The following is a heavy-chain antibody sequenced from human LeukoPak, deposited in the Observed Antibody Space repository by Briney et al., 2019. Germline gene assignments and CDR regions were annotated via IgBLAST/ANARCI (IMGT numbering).Heavy chain of an antibody. J-gene: IGHJ4*02. CDR3: ARESTDYVRRSFSDY. Sequence: PSETLTLTCTVSGGSIKDYWSWIRQAPGKGVEWIAYINDNGHSGYNPSLESRVTISEDTSKNHLSMRLRSVIAADTAVYYCARESTDYVRRSFSDYWGQGILVTVSS. V-gene: IGHV4-59*12. D-gene: IGHD3-16*01. CDR1: GGSIKDY. CDR2: INDNGHS.